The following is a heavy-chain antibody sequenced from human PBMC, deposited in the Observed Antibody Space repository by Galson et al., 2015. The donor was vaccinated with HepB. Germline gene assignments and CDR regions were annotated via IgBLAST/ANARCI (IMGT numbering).Heavy chain of an antibody. CDR1: GFTFRSYA. J-gene: IGHJ6*03. CDR3: ARDSAAAAVYYVDV. Sequence: SLRLSCAASGFTFRSYAMHWVRQAPGKGLEWVAVISTDGGDKHYADSVRGRFTFSRDNSINTLYLQMNSLRAEDTTVYYCARDSAAAAVYYVDVWGKGTTVTVSS. V-gene: IGHV3-30-3*01. CDR2: ISTDGGDK. D-gene: IGHD6-13*01.